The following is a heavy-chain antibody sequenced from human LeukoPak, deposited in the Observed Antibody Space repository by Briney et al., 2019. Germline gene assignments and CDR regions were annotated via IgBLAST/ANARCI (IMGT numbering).Heavy chain of an antibody. V-gene: IGHV1-18*01. D-gene: IGHD6-13*01. CDR1: GYIFFNYG. CDR2: ISPNNGNT. Sequence: ASVKVSCKASGYIFFNYGTNWVRQAPGQSLEWMGWISPNNGNTDFAQNFQDRVTMTTDASTSTVYMELRSLRSDDTAMYYCARGLPIPSRSWYPFDPRGQGTLVTVSS. CDR3: ARGLPIPSRSWYPFDP. J-gene: IGHJ5*02.